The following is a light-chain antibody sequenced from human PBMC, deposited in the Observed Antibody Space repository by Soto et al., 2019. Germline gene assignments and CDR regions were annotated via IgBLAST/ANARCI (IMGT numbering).Light chain of an antibody. J-gene: IGKJ1*01. CDR3: QQYNGLPAWT. Sequence: DLQMTQSPSTLSASVGDRVTITCRASQNINIWLAWYQQKPGTAPKLLIYKASTLESGVPSRFSGNGSGTDFTLTISSLHPDDSATYCCQQYNGLPAWTFGQGTKVEMK. CDR2: KAS. V-gene: IGKV1-5*03. CDR1: QNINIW.